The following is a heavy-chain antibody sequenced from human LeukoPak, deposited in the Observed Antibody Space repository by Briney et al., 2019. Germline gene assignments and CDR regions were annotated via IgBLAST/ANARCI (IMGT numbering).Heavy chain of an antibody. CDR2: INPSGGST. CDR1: GYTFISYY. CDR3: PRYHTNYFDY. V-gene: IGHV1-46*01. J-gene: IGHJ4*02. Sequence: GASVKVSCKASGYTFISYYMHWVRQAPGQGLEWMGVINPSGGSTSYAQQFQGRVTMTRDTSTSTVYMELSSLRSEDTAVYYCPRYHTNYFDYWGQGTLVTVSS. D-gene: IGHD1-26*01.